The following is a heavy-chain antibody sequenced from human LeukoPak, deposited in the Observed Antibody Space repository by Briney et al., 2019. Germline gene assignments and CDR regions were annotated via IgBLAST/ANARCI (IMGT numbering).Heavy chain of an antibody. D-gene: IGHD2-21*02. CDR1: GGTFSSYA. CDR3: ARRVTPNSFDY. J-gene: IGHJ4*02. Sequence: ASVKVSCKASGGTFSSYAISWVRQAPGKGLEWVSSISSSNSSIYYADSVKGRFTISRDNAKNSLYLQMNSLRAEDTAVYYCARRVTPNSFDYWGQGTLVTVSS. V-gene: IGHV3-21*01. CDR2: ISSSNSSI.